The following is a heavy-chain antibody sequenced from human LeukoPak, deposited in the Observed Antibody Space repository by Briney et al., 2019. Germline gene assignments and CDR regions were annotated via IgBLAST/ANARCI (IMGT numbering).Heavy chain of an antibody. Sequence: GGSLRLSCAASGFTFSSYWMSWVRQAPGKGLEWVANIKQDGSEKYYVDSVKGRFTISRDNAKNSLYLQMNSLRAEDTAVYYCARPLYYYDSSGYYYVGYWGQGTLVTVSS. CDR2: IKQDGSEK. D-gene: IGHD3-22*01. J-gene: IGHJ4*02. CDR3: ARPLYYYDSSGYYYVGY. V-gene: IGHV3-7*01. CDR1: GFTFSSYW.